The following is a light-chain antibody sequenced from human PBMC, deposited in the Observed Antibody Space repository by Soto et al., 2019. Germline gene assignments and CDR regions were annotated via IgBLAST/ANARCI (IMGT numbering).Light chain of an antibody. V-gene: IGKV3-15*01. CDR3: QKYNSWPRM. J-gene: IGKJ1*01. Sequence: MRQWRATVSVSPGERATRSCRASQSVNSNLAWYQPKPGQAPRLLIYGESRRATGIPARFSGSGSGTEFSLTITSLKSEDLAVHFCQKYNSWPRMFGPGTKVDNK. CDR1: QSVNSN. CDR2: GES.